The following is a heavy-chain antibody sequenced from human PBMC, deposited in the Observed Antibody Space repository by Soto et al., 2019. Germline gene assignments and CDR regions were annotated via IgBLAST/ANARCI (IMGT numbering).Heavy chain of an antibody. D-gene: IGHD2-8*01. CDR2: ISSSSSTI. J-gene: IGHJ6*02. CDR1: GFTFSSYS. V-gene: IGHV3-48*02. Sequence: EVQLVESGGGLVQPGGSLRLSCAASGFTFSSYSMNWVRQAPGKGLEWVSYISSSSSTIYYADSVKGRFTISRDNAKNSLYLQMNSLRDEDTAVYYCARDIVLMVYGAYYYYYGMDVWGQGTTVTVSS. CDR3: ARDIVLMVYGAYYYYYGMDV.